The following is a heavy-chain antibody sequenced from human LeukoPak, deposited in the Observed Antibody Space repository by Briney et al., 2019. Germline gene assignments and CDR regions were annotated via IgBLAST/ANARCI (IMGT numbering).Heavy chain of an antibody. CDR1: GFTFRNYE. CDR3: ARNLADV. Sequence: GGSLRLSCAASGFTFRNYEMNWVRQAPGKGLEWVSYISSSGTNIKYADSVRGRFTISRDNAKNSLYLQMNSLRAEDTAVYHCARNLADVWGQGTTATVSS. CDR2: ISSSGTNI. V-gene: IGHV3-48*03. J-gene: IGHJ6*02.